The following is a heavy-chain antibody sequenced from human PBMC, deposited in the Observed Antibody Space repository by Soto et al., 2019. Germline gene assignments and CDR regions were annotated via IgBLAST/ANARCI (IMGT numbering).Heavy chain of an antibody. V-gene: IGHV3-48*04. Sequence: EVQLVESGGGLVQSGGSLRLSCAASGFRFSAENMNWVRQAPGTGLEWLSYISKSSRPIRYADSVKGRFPISRDNANNSRCLKMSSLGVGDTAIYYCARGLGSSWFFRWGQGVPVTVSA. CDR2: ISKSSRPI. J-gene: IGHJ5*02. CDR1: GFRFSAEN. CDR3: ARGLGSSWFFR. D-gene: IGHD6-13*01.